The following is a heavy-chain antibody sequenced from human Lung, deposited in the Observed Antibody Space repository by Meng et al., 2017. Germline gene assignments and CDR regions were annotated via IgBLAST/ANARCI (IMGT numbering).Heavy chain of an antibody. J-gene: IGHJ4*02. CDR1: GYTFPDYW. CDR2: IDPKSGDT. D-gene: IGHD6-13*01. Sequence: QGRVVQDGAEVKKPGASVKVSCKPSGYTFPDYWLHWVRRAPGQGLEWMGRIDPKSGDTHYAQRFQGRVTMTGDTSISTAYMELSGLRSDDTAMYYCARDEDISAAGKLFGDYWGQGTLVTVSS. CDR3: ARDEDISAAGKLFGDY. V-gene: IGHV1-2*06.